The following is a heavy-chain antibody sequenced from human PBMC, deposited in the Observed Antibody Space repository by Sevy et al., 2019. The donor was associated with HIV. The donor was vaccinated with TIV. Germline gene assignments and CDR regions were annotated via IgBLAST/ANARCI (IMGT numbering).Heavy chain of an antibody. CDR3: TRARYYYESGSYYGMDV. V-gene: IGHV3-49*03. D-gene: IGHD3-10*01. Sequence: SLRLSCRASGFKFGDYVMIWFHQAPGKELDWVGFIGSKVYGETREYAAAVKGRVTISRDDSKGIAYLQMNSLKTQDTVRYFCTRARYYYESGSYYGMDVWGQGTTVTVSS. CDR1: GFKFGDYV. CDR2: IGSKVYGETR. J-gene: IGHJ6*02.